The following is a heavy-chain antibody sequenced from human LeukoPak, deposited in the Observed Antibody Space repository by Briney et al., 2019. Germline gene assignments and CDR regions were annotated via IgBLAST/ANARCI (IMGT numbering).Heavy chain of an antibody. CDR3: AKDPSIYAMAGPDAFDI. CDR2: ISYDGSNK. J-gene: IGHJ3*02. V-gene: IGHV3-30*18. D-gene: IGHD2/OR15-2a*01. Sequence: SGGSLRLSCAASGFTFSSYGMHWVRQAPGKGLEWVAVISYDGSNKYYADSVKGRFTISRDNSKNTLYLQMNSLRAEDTAVYYCAKDPSIYAMAGPDAFDIWGQETMVTVSS. CDR1: GFTFSSYG.